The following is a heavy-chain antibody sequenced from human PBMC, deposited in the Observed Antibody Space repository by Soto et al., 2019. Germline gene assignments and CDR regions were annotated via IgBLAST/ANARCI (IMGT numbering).Heavy chain of an antibody. CDR2: IWYDASKQ. CDR3: AAWAEGATEVH. Sequence: QVQLVESGGGVVQPGRSLRLSCETSGFSFSVYGMHWVRQAPGKGLEWVAVIWYDASKQFYAASVEGRFTISRDNSKAILYLQVNSLRAEDTAVYYCAAWAEGATEVHWGQGTLVTVSS. CDR1: GFSFSVYG. J-gene: IGHJ4*02. D-gene: IGHD2-15*01. V-gene: IGHV3-33*01.